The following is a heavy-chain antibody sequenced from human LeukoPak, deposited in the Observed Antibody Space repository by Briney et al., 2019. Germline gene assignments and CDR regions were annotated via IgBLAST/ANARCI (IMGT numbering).Heavy chain of an antibody. V-gene: IGHV3-23*01. CDR1: GFTFSSYA. Sequence: PGGSLRLSCAASGFTFSSYAMSWVRQAPGKGLEWVSVISGSGVDTYYADSVKGRFTISRDNSKNTLYLQMSSLRVEDTAVHYCATTTGISLPVYWGQGTLVTVSS. CDR2: ISGSGVDT. D-gene: IGHD4-17*01. J-gene: IGHJ4*02. CDR3: ATTTGISLPVY.